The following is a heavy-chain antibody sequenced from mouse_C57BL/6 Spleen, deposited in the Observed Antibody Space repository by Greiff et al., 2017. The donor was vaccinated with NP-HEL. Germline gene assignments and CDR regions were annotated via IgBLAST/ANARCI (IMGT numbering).Heavy chain of an antibody. Sequence: DVKLVESGGGLVKPGGSLKLSCAASGFTFSSYAMSWVRQTPEKRLEWVATISDGGSYTYYPDNVKGRFTISRDNAKNNLYLQMSHLKSEDTAMYYCARDKTTVVARYFDVWGTGTTVTVSS. CDR3: ARDKTTVVARYFDV. V-gene: IGHV5-4*01. J-gene: IGHJ1*03. D-gene: IGHD1-1*01. CDR1: GFTFSSYA. CDR2: ISDGGSYT.